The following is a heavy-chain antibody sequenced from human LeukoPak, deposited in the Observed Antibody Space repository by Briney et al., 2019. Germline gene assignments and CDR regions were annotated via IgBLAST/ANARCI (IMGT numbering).Heavy chain of an antibody. CDR1: CGSISSYY. V-gene: IGHV4-4*07. CDR3: ARPDPEGDAFDI. J-gene: IGHJ3*02. Sequence: PSETLSLTCTVSCGSISSYYWSWIRQPAGKGLEWTGRIYTSGSTNYNPSLKSRVTISVDKSKNQFSLKLSSVTAADTAVYYCARPDPEGDAFDIWGQGTMVTVSS. D-gene: IGHD1-14*01. CDR2: IYTSGST.